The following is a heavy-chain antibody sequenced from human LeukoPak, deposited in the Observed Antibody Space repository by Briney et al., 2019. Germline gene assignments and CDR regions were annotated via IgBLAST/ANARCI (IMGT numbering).Heavy chain of an antibody. J-gene: IGHJ4*02. CDR3: ASSFTVTTTIFDY. V-gene: IGHV3-9*01. CDR1: GFTFDDYA. Sequence: GGSLRLSCAASGFTFDDYAMHWVRQAPGKGLEWVSGISWNSGSIGYADSVKGRFTISRDNAKNSLYQQMNSLRAEDTALYYCASSFTVTTTIFDYWGQGTLVTVSS. CDR2: ISWNSGSI. D-gene: IGHD4-17*01.